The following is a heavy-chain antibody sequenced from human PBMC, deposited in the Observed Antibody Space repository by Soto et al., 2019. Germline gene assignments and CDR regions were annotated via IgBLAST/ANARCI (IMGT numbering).Heavy chain of an antibody. V-gene: IGHV4-4*02. J-gene: IGHJ2*01. D-gene: IGHD3-16*01. CDR2: AHYSGST. Sequence: QVQLQGSGPGLVKPSGTLSLTCAVSGDSTSSSNWWSCVRQPPGKGLEWIGDAHYSGSTNYNPSLRSRVTISIDTSKNQFSLKLSSVTAADTAVYYCARRIYGDWYFDLWGRGTLVTVTS. CDR1: GDSTSSSNW. CDR3: ARRIYGDWYFDL.